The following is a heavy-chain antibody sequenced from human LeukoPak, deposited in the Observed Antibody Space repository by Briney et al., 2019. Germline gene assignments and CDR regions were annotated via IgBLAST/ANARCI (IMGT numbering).Heavy chain of an antibody. CDR2: ISSSGSTI. CDR3: ARAVPGFDS. J-gene: IGHJ4*02. CDR1: GFTFSSYE. Sequence: GGSLRLSCAASGFTFSSYEMNWVRQAPGKGLEWVSYISSSGSTIYYADSVKGRFTISRDNAKNSLYLQMNSLRAEDTALYYCARAVPGFDSWGQGTLVTVSS. V-gene: IGHV3-48*03.